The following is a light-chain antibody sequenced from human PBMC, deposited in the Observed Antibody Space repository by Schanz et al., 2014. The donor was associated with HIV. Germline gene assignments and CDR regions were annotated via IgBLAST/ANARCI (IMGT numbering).Light chain of an antibody. J-gene: IGLJ1*01. CDR2: ATY. Sequence: QSVLTQPPSASGTPGQRVTISCSGTSSNIKFNAVNWYQQLPGTGPKLLIYATYNRPSGVPDRFSGSGSGTSASLAISGLQSEDEADYYCCSYAGDYSVYVFGTGTKVTVL. V-gene: IGLV1-44*01. CDR1: SSNIKFNA. CDR3: CSYAGDYSVYV.